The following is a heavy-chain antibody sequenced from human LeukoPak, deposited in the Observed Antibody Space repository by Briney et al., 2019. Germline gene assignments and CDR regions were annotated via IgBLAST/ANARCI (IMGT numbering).Heavy chain of an antibody. J-gene: IGHJ5*02. D-gene: IGHD6-13*01. CDR3: ARGFGSSWYGDWFDP. CDR2: INPNSGGT. V-gene: IGHV1-2*02. Sequence: ASVKVSCKASGYTFTGYYMHWVRQAPGQGLEWMGWINPNSGGTNYAQKFQGRVTMTRDTSSSTAYMELSRLRSDDTAVYYCARGFGSSWYGDWFDPWGQGTLVTVSS. CDR1: GYTFTGYY.